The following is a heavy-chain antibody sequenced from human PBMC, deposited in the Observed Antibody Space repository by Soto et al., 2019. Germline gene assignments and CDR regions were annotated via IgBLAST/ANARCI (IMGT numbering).Heavy chain of an antibody. CDR1: GFTFSSYA. J-gene: IGHJ3*02. V-gene: IGHV3-23*01. CDR2: ISGSGGST. Sequence: GGSLRLSCAASGFTFSSYAMSWVRQAPGKGLEWVSAISGSGGSTYYADSVKGRFTISRDNSKNTLYLQMNSLRVEDTAVYYCAKSLTRDDAFDILGQGTMVTVSS. D-gene: IGHD3-16*01. CDR3: AKSLTRDDAFDI.